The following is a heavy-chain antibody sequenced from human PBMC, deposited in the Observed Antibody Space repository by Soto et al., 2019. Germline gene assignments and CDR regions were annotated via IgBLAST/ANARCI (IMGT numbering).Heavy chain of an antibody. V-gene: IGHV3-23*01. Sequence: GGSLRLSCAASGFTFSSYAMSWVRQAPGKGLEWVSAISGSGGSTYYADSVKGRFTISRDNSKNTLYLQMNSLRAEDTAVYYCAKAQYYDSSGYKGPFDYWGQGTLVTVSS. D-gene: IGHD3-22*01. J-gene: IGHJ4*02. CDR3: AKAQYYDSSGYKGPFDY. CDR1: GFTFSSYA. CDR2: ISGSGGST.